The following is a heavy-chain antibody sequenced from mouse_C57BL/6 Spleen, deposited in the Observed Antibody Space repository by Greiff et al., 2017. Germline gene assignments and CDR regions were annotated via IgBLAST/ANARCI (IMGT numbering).Heavy chain of an antibody. CDR1: GYTFTSYW. Sequence: VQLQQPGAELVKPGASVKLSCKASGYTFTSYWMHWVKQRPGQGLEWIGMIHPNSGSTNYNEKFNSKATLTVDTSSSTAYMQLSSLTSEDSAVYYCAREKGFAYWGQGTLVTVSA. J-gene: IGHJ3*01. CDR3: AREKGFAY. CDR2: IHPNSGST. V-gene: IGHV1-64*01.